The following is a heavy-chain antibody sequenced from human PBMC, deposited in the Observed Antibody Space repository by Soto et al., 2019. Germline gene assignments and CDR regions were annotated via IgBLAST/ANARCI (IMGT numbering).Heavy chain of an antibody. CDR1: GFTFSDFG. D-gene: IGHD3-10*01. CDR2: ISEDAETD. J-gene: IGHJ6*02. V-gene: IGHV3-30*18. Sequence: PGGSLRLSCVASGFTFSDFGMHWVSQGPGKGLEWLAVISEDAETDFHADSVKGRFTVSRDNFKETLYLQMNSLTTDDSGVYFCAKAPFRRPYYFYGMDVWGQGTTVTVSS. CDR3: AKAPFRRPYYFYGMDV.